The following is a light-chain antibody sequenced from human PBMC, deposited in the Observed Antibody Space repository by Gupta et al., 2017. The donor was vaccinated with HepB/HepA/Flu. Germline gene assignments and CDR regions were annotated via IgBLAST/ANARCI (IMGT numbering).Light chain of an antibody. J-gene: IGKJ4*01. CDR3: QQYNIWPLT. V-gene: IGKV3-15*01. CDR1: QTVSSN. CDR2: GAS. Sequence: SRSVFPGERLTLPCRASQTVSSNLAWYQQKPGQAPRLLMYGASTRATGIPARFSGSGSGTEFTLTISSLQSEDFAVYYCQQYNIWPLTFGGGTKVEIK.